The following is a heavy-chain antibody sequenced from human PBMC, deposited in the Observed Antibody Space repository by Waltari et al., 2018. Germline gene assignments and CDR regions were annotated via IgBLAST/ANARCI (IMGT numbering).Heavy chain of an antibody. CDR3: ARGYSGYGEPFDY. CDR1: GYSISIGYY. V-gene: IGHV4-38-2*01. CDR2: IYHSGST. J-gene: IGHJ4*02. D-gene: IGHD5-12*01. Sequence: QVHLQESGPGLVKPSDTLSLTCAVSGYSISIGYYWGWIRQPPGKGLEWIGSIYHSGSTYYNPSLKSRVTISVDTSKNQFSLKLSSVTAADTAVYYYARGYSGYGEPFDYWGQGTLVTVSS.